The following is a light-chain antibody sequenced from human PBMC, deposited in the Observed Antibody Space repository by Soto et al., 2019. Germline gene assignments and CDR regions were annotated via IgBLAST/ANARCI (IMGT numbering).Light chain of an antibody. J-gene: IGKJ4*02. CDR1: QSISSY. CDR2: AAS. V-gene: IGKV1-39*01. CDR3: QQSYSTPLT. Sequence: DIQMTQSPSSLSASVGDRVTITCRASQSISSYLNWYQQKPGKAPKLLIYAASSFQSGVPSRLSGSGSGTDFTRTISSLQPEDFATYYCQQSYSTPLTFGGGTKVEIK.